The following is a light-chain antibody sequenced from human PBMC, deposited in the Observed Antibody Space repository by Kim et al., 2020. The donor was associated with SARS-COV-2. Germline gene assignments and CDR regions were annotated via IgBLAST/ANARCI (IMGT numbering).Light chain of an antibody. CDR2: GAS. J-gene: IGKJ4*01. CDR3: QQRSDWPPRLT. CDR1: QSVDRY. Sequence: PGETVTLSCRASQSVDRYLAWYQQKPGQAPRLLIYGASNRVTGIPARFSASGSGTDFTLTISSLQPEDFAIYYCQQRSDWPPRLTFGGGTKVDIK. V-gene: IGKV3-11*01.